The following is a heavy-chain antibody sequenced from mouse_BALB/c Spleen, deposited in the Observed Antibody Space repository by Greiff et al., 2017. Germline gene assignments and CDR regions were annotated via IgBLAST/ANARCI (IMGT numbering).Heavy chain of an antibody. CDR2: IDPYYGGT. V-gene: IGHV1-39*01. Sequence: EVQRVESGPELEKPGASVKISCKASGYSFTGYNMNWVKQSNGKSLEWIGNIDPYYGGTSYNQKFKGKATLTVDKSSSTAYMQLKSLTSEDSAVYYCARWGDDDYAMDYWGQGTSVTVSS. J-gene: IGHJ4*01. D-gene: IGHD2-12*01. CDR1: GYSFTGYN. CDR3: ARWGDDDYAMDY.